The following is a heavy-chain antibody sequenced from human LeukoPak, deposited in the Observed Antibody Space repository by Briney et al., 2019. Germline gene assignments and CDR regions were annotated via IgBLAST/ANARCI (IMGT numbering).Heavy chain of an antibody. CDR3: ARYCSSTNCYKGGLDP. CDR2: IYYSGST. CDR1: GGSFSGYY. V-gene: IGHV4-34*09. D-gene: IGHD2-2*02. Sequence: SETLSLTCAVYGGSFSGYYWSWIRQPPGKGLEWIGYIYYSGSTYSNPSLKSRVTISVDTSKNQFSLNLSSVTAADTAVYYCARYCSSTNCYKGGLDPWGQGTLVTVSS. J-gene: IGHJ5*02.